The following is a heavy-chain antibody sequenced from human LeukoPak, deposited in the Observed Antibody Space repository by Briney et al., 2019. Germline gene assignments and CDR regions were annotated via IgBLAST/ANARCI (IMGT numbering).Heavy chain of an antibody. CDR2: IYSGGST. CDR1: GFTFSSYA. D-gene: IGHD1-1*01. CDR3: ARENWNAPRWYYYYGMDV. Sequence: GGSLRLSCAASGFTFSSYAMSWVRQAPGKGLEWVSVIYSGGSTYYADSVKGRFTISRDNSKNTLYLQMNSLRAEDTAVYYCARENWNAPRWYYYYGMDVWGQGTTVTVSS. V-gene: IGHV3-66*01. J-gene: IGHJ6*02.